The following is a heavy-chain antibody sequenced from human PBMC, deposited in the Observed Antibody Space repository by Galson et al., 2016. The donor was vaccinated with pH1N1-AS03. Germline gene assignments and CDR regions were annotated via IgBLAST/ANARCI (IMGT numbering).Heavy chain of an antibody. CDR2: IYPTGDGK. CDR1: GYTFTRHH. Sequence: SVKVSCKASGYTFTRHHMHWVRQAPGQGLEWMGIIYPTGDGKNYAQKFQGSVTMTRDTSTSTFYMELSSLISDDTAVYFCARDSGGWAVDFWGQGKEVTVSS. J-gene: IGHJ3*01. D-gene: IGHD6-19*01. V-gene: IGHV1-46*01. CDR3: ARDSGGWAVDF.